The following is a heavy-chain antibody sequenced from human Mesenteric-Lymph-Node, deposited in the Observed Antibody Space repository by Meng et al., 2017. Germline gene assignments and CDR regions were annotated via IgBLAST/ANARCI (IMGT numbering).Heavy chain of an antibody. CDR3: ARGGATPMIIKY. J-gene: IGHJ4*02. CDR1: VGSLSGYY. CDR2: VYHNGVT. V-gene: IGHV4-34*02. D-gene: IGHD3-10*01. Sequence: QVQLKQWGAEVLKPSETLSLTCAVYVGSLSGYYWSWIRQPQGKGLEWMGEVYHNGVTKYSPSLRSRVVISIDTSKNQFSLNLRSVSAADTAMYYCARGGATPMIIKYWGPGTLVTVSS.